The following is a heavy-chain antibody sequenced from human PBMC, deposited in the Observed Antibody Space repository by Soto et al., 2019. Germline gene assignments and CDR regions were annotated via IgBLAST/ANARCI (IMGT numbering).Heavy chain of an antibody. J-gene: IGHJ5*02. CDR2: ISGSGGST. V-gene: IGHV3-23*01. Sequence: HPGGSLRLSCAASGFTFSSYAMSWVRQAPGKGLEWVSAISGSGGSTYNADSVKGRFTISRDNSKNTLYLQMNSLRVEDTAVYYCAKESFHTYGYFSWFDPWGQGTLVTVSS. CDR1: GFTFSSYA. D-gene: IGHD5-18*01. CDR3: AKESFHTYGYFSWFDP.